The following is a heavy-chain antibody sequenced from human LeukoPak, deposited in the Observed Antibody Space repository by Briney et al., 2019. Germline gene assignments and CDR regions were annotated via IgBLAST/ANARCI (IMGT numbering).Heavy chain of an antibody. CDR2: FDPEDGET. D-gene: IGHD6-13*01. V-gene: IGHV1-24*01. Sequence: ASVKVSCKVSGYTLTELSMHWVRQAPGKGLEWMGGFDPEDGETIYAQKFQGRVTMTEDTSTDTAYMELSSLRSEDTAVYYCARGIIAAAGQGWYYYYYMDVWGKGTTVTISS. CDR3: ARGIIAAAGQGWYYYYYMDV. J-gene: IGHJ6*03. CDR1: GYTLTELS.